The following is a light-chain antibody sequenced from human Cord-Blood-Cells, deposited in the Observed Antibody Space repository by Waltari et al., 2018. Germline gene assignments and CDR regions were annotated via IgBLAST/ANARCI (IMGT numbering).Light chain of an antibody. CDR3: QQYGSSPMYT. J-gene: IGKJ2*01. Sequence: EIVLTQSPGTLSLSPGERATLPCRASQSVSSSYLAWYQQKPGQAPRLLIYGASSRATGIPDRFRCSGSETDFTLTSSRLEPEEFAVYYCQQYGSSPMYTFGQGTKLEIK. CDR2: GAS. V-gene: IGKV3-20*01. CDR1: QSVSSSY.